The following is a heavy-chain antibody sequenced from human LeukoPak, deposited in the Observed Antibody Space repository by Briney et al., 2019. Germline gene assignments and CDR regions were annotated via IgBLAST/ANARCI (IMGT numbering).Heavy chain of an antibody. V-gene: IGHV4-34*01. CDR2: INHSGST. Sequence: KSSETLSLTCAVYGGSFSGYYWSWIRQPPGKGLEWIGEINHSGSTNYNPSLKSRVTISVDTSKNQFSLKLSSVTAADTAVYYCARFDSSQAPDAFDIWGQGTMVTVSS. J-gene: IGHJ3*02. D-gene: IGHD3-22*01. CDR1: GGSFSGYY. CDR3: ARFDSSQAPDAFDI.